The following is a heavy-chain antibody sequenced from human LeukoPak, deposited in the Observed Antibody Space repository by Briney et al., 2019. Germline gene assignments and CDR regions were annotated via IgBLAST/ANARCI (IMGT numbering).Heavy chain of an antibody. D-gene: IGHD1-26*01. CDR2: IYHSGST. V-gene: IGHV4-38-2*01. J-gene: IGHJ3*02. Sequence: PSETLSLTCAVSGFSISRGYFWGCLRPPPGKGLEWIGSIYHSGSTHYNPSLKSRVTISVETAKNQVSLKLSSVTAPDTPVYYCVRPPGKVGATEKGAFEISGQGTMVTVSS. CDR1: GFSISRGYF. CDR3: VRPPGKVGATEKGAFEI.